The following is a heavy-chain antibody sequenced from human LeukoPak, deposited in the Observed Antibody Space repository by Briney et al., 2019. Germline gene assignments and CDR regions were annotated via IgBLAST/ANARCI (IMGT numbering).Heavy chain of an antibody. J-gene: IGHJ5*01. CDR2: IIPIFGTA. Sequence: SVKVSCKASGGTFSSYAISWVRQAPGQGLESMGGIIPIFGTANYAQKFQGRVTITADESTSTAYMELSSLRSEDTAVYYCARDDIVVVPARVNWFDSWGQGTLVTVFS. CDR3: ARDDIVVVPARVNWFDS. V-gene: IGHV1-69*01. CDR1: GGTFSSYA. D-gene: IGHD2-2*01.